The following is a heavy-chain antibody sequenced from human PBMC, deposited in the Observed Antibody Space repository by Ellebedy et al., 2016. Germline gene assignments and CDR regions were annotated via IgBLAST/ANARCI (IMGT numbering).Heavy chain of an antibody. CDR3: ARGRSDDYGDYEDGYVNVVIDY. D-gene: IGHD4-17*01. Sequence: GGSLRLSCAASGFTFSSYSMNWVRQAPGKGLEWVSYISSSSSTIYYADSVKGRFTISRDNAKNSLYLQMNSLRDEDTAVYYCARGRSDDYGDYEDGYVNVVIDYWGQGTLVTVSS. J-gene: IGHJ4*02. CDR1: GFTFSSYS. CDR2: ISSSSSTI. V-gene: IGHV3-48*02.